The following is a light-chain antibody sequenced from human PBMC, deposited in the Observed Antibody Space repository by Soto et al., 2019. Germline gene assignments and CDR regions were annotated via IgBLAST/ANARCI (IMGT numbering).Light chain of an antibody. Sequence: EIVLTQSPGTLSLSPGERATLSCRASQSVSSTYLAWYQQKPGQAPRLLVDDVSPRATGIPDRFSGSGSGTDFTLTISRLEPEDFAVYYCQQYITSPPRLTFGGGTKVEIK. CDR2: DVS. J-gene: IGKJ4*01. V-gene: IGKV3-20*01. CDR1: QSVSSTY. CDR3: QQYITSPPRLT.